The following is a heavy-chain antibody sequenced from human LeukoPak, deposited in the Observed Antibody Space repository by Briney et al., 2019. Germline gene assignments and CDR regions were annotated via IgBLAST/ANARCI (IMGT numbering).Heavy chain of an antibody. CDR2: ISYSGST. Sequence: SETLSLTCTVSGGSISSNNYFWGWIRQPPGKGLECIGSISYSGSTYYNPSLKSRVTISVDTSKNQFSLKLSSVTAADTAVYYCASRWEDSYGFWGYWGQGTLVTVSS. CDR3: ASRWEDSYGFWGY. D-gene: IGHD5-18*01. V-gene: IGHV4-39*01. CDR1: GGSISSNNYF. J-gene: IGHJ4*02.